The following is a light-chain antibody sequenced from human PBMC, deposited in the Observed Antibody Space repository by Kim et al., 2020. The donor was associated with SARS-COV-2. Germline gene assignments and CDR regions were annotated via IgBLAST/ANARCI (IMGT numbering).Light chain of an antibody. Sequence: QSIHISCTGTGSDVGGYKYVSWYQQHPGKAPKLVIYEVDNRPSGVSIRFSGSKSGNTASLTISGLQAEDEADYYCSSYIRGSTNYVFGTGTKVTVL. CDR3: SSYIRGSTNYV. CDR2: EVD. J-gene: IGLJ1*01. CDR1: GSDVGGYKY. V-gene: IGLV2-14*01.